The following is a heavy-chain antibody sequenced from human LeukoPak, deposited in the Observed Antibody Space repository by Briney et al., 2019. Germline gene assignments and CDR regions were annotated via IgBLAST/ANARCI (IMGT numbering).Heavy chain of an antibody. D-gene: IGHD5-24*01. Sequence: GGSLRLSCAASGFTFSSYSMNWVRQAPGKGLEWVSSISSSSSYIYYADSVKGRFTISRDNAKNSLYLQTNSLRAEDTAVYYCAREERDGYNYYWYFDLWGRGTLVTVSS. V-gene: IGHV3-21*01. CDR2: ISSSSSYI. J-gene: IGHJ2*01. CDR1: GFTFSSYS. CDR3: AREERDGYNYYWYFDL.